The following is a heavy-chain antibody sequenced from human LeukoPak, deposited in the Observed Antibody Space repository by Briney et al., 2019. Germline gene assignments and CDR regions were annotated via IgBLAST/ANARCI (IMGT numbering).Heavy chain of an antibody. V-gene: IGHV4-4*07. CDR3: ARDHTEPATGYSPPYLDY. D-gene: IGHD3-9*01. J-gene: IGHJ4*02. CDR2: IYTSGST. CDR1: GGSISSYY. Sequence: SETLSLTCTVSGGSISSYYWSWIRQPAGKGLEWIGRIYTSGSTNYNPSLKSRVTMSVDTSKNQFSLKLSSVTAADTAVYYCARDHTEPATGYSPPYLDYWGQGTLVTVSS.